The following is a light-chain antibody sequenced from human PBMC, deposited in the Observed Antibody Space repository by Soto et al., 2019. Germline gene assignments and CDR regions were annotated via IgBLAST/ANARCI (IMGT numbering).Light chain of an antibody. CDR1: QSISSW. J-gene: IGKJ1*01. V-gene: IGKV1-5*03. Sequence: DIQMTQSPSTLSASVGDRVTITCRASQSISSWLAWYQQKPGKAPTLLIYKASSLESGVPSRFSGSGSGTEFTLTISSLQPDDFASYYCQQYNSYSWTFGQGTNVEIK. CDR3: QQYNSYSWT. CDR2: KAS.